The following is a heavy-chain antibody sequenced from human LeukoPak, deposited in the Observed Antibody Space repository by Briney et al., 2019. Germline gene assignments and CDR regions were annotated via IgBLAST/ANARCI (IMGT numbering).Heavy chain of an antibody. D-gene: IGHD6-6*01. CDR2: MNPNSGNT. J-gene: IGHJ5*02. V-gene: IGHV1-8*01. CDR1: GYTFTSYD. Sequence: GASVKVSCKASGYTFTSYDINWERQATGQGLEWMGWMNPNSGNTGYAQKFQGRVTMTRNTSISTAYMELSSLRSEDTAVYYCARRKIAARPYWFDPWGQGTLVTVSS. CDR3: ARRKIAARPYWFDP.